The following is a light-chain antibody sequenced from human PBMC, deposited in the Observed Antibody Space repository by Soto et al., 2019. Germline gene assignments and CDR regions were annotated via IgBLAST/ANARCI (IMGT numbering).Light chain of an antibody. V-gene: IGKV3-20*01. CDR1: QTIRSNY. J-gene: IGKJ1*01. Sequence: ETVLTQSPGTLSLSPGERATLSCRASQTIRSNYLAWYRQTPGQAPRLLIYGASTRATGIADRFSGSVSGTDFTLIISRLEPEYFALYYCQQYGSSPWTFGQGTKVEIK. CDR3: QQYGSSPWT. CDR2: GAS.